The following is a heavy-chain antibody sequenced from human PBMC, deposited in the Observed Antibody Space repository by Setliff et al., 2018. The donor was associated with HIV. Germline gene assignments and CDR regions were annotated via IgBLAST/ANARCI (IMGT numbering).Heavy chain of an antibody. Sequence: ASVKVSCKASGYTFTSYYMHWVRQAPGQGLEWMGIINPSGGSTSYAQKFQGRVTTTRETSTSTVYMELSSLRSEDTAVYYCARNPRIAVAGTDYYYYMDVWGKGTTVTVSS. D-gene: IGHD6-19*01. CDR3: ARNPRIAVAGTDYYYYMDV. CDR1: GYTFTSYY. CDR2: INPSGGST. J-gene: IGHJ6*03. V-gene: IGHV1-46*01.